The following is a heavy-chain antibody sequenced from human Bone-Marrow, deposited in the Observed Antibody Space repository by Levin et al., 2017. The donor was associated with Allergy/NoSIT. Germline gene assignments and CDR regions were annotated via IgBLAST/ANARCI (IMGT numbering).Heavy chain of an antibody. CDR3: ARIPRLAVTGVFDV. J-gene: IGHJ3*01. CDR2: LIPVLGTV. Sequence: GASVKVSCKASGGTFINYAFHWVRQARGQGLEWVGGLIPVLGTVDYAQKFEGRVTTSADESTTTVYMELSGLRSDDTAMYYCARIPRLAVTGVFDVWGQGTMVTVSA. CDR1: GGTFINYA. D-gene: IGHD2-8*02. V-gene: IGHV1-69*13.